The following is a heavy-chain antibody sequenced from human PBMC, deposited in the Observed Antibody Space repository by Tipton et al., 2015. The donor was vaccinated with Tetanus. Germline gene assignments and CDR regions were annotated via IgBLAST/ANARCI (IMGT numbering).Heavy chain of an antibody. Sequence: TLSLTCTVSGGSISSGSYYWSWIRQHPGKGLEWIGDIYYSGSTYYNPSLKSRVTISVDTSKNQFSLKLNSVTAADTAVYYCAGDQARGARGWNYFDYWGQGTLVTVSS. CDR1: GGSISSGSYY. J-gene: IGHJ4*02. D-gene: IGHD1-26*01. V-gene: IGHV4-31*03. CDR3: AGDQARGARGWNYFDY. CDR2: IYYSGST.